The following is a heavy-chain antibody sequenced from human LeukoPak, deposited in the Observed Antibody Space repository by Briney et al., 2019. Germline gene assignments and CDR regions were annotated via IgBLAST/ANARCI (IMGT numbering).Heavy chain of an antibody. D-gene: IGHD3-10*01. V-gene: IGHV1-18*01. CDR2: ISAYNGNT. CDR3: VTLSTGNFDY. CDR1: GYTFTSYG. J-gene: IGHJ4*02. Sequence: EASVKVSCKASGYTFTSYGISWVRQAPGQGFEWMGWISAYNGNTNYAQKLQGRVTMTTDTSTSTAYMELRSLRSDDTAVYYCVTLSTGNFDYWGQGTLVTVSS.